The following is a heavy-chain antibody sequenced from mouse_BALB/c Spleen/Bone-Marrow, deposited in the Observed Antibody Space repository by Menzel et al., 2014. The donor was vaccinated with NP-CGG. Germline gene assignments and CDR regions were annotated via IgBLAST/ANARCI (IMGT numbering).Heavy chain of an antibody. J-gene: IGHJ4*01. V-gene: IGHV1-69*01. CDR3: AREGYGNSYAMDY. D-gene: IGHD2-1*01. CDR1: GYTFTDYW. Sequence: QVQLQQSGAELVMPGASVKMSCKASGYTFTDYWMHWVKQRPGQGLEWIGAIDTSDSYTSYNQKFKGKATLTVDESSSTAYMQLSSLISEDSAVYYCAREGYGNSYAMDYWGQGTSVTVSS. CDR2: IDTSDSYT.